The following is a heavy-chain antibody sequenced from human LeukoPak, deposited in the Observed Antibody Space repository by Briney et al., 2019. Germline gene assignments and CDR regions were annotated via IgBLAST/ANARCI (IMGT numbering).Heavy chain of an antibody. CDR3: ARVLEGSSGQHWYFDL. V-gene: IGHV4-4*02. J-gene: IGHJ2*01. Sequence: SETLSLTCDVSGGSVTSTNWWTWVRQPPGKGLEWIGEINHSGSTNYNPSLKSRVTISVDTSKNQFSLRLSSVTAADTAVYYCARVLEGSSGQHWYFDLWGRGTLVTVSS. D-gene: IGHD6-19*01. CDR2: INHSGST. CDR1: GGSVTSTNW.